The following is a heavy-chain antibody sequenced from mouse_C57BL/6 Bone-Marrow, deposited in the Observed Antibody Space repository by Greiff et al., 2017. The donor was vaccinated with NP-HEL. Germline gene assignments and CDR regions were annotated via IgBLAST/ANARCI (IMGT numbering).Heavy chain of an antibody. D-gene: IGHD1-1*01. CDR3: ARGITTVTFAY. CDR2: IYPSDSET. J-gene: IGHJ3*01. V-gene: IGHV1-61*01. Sequence: QVQLQQPGAGLVRPGSSVKLSCKASGYTFTSYWMDWVKQRPGQGLEWIGNIYPSDSETHYNQKFKDKATLTVDKSSSTAYMQLSSLTSEDSAVYYCARGITTVTFAYWGQGTLVTVSA. CDR1: GYTFTSYW.